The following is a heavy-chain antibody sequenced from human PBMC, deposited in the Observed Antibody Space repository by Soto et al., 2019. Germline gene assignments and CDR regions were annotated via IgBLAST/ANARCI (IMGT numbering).Heavy chain of an antibody. CDR1: GFTFSSYS. V-gene: IGHV3-21*01. Sequence: VQLVESGGGLVKPGGSLRLSCAASGFTFSSYSMNWVRQAPGKGLEWVSSISSSSSYIYYADSVKGRFTISRDNGKNSLYLQMNSLRAEDTAVYYCASQPEARDLGFLGETYYYGMDVWGQGTTVTVSS. D-gene: IGHD3-16*01. CDR3: ASQPEARDLGFLGETYYYGMDV. CDR2: ISSSSSYI. J-gene: IGHJ6*02.